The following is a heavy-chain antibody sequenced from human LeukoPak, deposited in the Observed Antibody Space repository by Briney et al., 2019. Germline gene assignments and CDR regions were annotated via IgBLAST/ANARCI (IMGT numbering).Heavy chain of an antibody. D-gene: IGHD1-26*01. V-gene: IGHV3-48*01. CDR1: GFTFSSYS. CDR3: ARDPEGGGSYYLYYYYGMDV. CDR2: ISSSSSTI. Sequence: PGGSLRLSCAASGFTFSSYSMNWVRQAPGKGLEWVSYISSSSSTIYYADSVKGRFTISRDNAKNSLYLQMNSLRAEDTAVYYCARDPEGGGSYYLYYYYGMDVWGQGTTVTVSS. J-gene: IGHJ6*02.